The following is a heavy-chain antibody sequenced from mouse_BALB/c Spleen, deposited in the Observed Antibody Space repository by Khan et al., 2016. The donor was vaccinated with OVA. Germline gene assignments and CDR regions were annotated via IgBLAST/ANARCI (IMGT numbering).Heavy chain of an antibody. CDR3: SRRRRSMDD. CDR1: GYTFTSYD. J-gene: IGHJ4*01. V-gene: IGHV1S56*01. CDR2: IFPGADNT. Sequence: QVQLQQSGTELVKPGASVKLSCKASGYTFTSYDINWVRQRPEQGIEWIGWIFPGADNTNYNEKFKGKATLTTDKSSSTAYMQLSRLTSEDSAVYVYSRRRRSMDDWGQGTSVTVSS.